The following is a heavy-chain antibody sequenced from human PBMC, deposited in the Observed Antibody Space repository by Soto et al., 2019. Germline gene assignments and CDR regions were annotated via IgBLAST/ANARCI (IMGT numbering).Heavy chain of an antibody. CDR2: ISYDGSNK. Sequence: QVQLVESGGGVVQPGRSLRLSCAASGFTFSSYAMHWVRQAPGKGLEWVAVISYDGSNKYYADSVRGRFTISRDNSKTXXLQMNTLRGEDTALYYCVRDTSPYSSGWHNRHFDYWGQGTLVTVSS. V-gene: IGHV3-30-3*01. CDR3: VRDTSPYSSGWHNRHFDY. J-gene: IGHJ4*02. D-gene: IGHD6-19*01. CDR1: GFTFSSYA.